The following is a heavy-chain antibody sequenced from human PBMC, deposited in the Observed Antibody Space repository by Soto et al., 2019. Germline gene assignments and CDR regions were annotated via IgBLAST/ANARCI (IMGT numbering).Heavy chain of an antibody. J-gene: IGHJ4*02. CDR2: INSDGSST. Sequence: EVQLVESGGGLVQPGGSLRLSCAASGFTFSSYWMHWVRQAPGKGLVWVSRINSDGSSTSYADSVKGRFTISRDNAKNTLDLQMSSLRAEDTAVYYCARSYFDYGDYSSTNFDYWGQGTLVTVSS. V-gene: IGHV3-74*01. D-gene: IGHD4-17*01. CDR1: GFTFSSYW. CDR3: ARSYFDYGDYSSTNFDY.